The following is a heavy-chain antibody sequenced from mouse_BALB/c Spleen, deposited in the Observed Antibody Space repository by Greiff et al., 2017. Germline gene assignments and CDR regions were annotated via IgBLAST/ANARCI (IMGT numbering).Heavy chain of an antibody. V-gene: IGHV1S34*01. D-gene: IGHD2-4*01. J-gene: IGHJ3*01. CDR1: GFSFTGYY. CDR2: ISCNNGAT. Sequence: LVQPGASVKISCKASGFSFTGYYMHWVKQSHGKSLEWIGYISCNNGATSYNQKFKGKATFTVDTSSSTAYMQLNSLTSEDSAVYYCATSTMITPWFAYWGQGTLVTVSA. CDR3: ATSTMITPWFAY.